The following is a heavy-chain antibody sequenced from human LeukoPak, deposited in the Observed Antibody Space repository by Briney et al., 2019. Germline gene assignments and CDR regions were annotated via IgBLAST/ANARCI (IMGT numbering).Heavy chain of an antibody. CDR1: GFTFSSYA. CDR2: LSSGGVA. Sequence: PGGSLRLSCVASGFTFSSYAMTWVRQAPGKGLEWVSVLSSGGVASYADFVRGRFTISRDTSKNTLYLQMNSLTDDDTAIYYCARDPGAWYFGSWGQGALVTVSS. V-gene: IGHV3-53*01. CDR3: ARDPGAWYFGS. D-gene: IGHD7-27*01. J-gene: IGHJ4*02.